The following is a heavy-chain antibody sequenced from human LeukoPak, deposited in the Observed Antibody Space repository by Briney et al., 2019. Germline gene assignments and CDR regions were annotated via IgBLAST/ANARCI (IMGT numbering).Heavy chain of an antibody. D-gene: IGHD1-26*01. Sequence: GASVKVSCKASGCTFTSYDINWVRQATGQGLEWVGWMNPNSGNTGYAQKFQGRVTITRNTSISTAYMELSSLRSEDTAVYYCVRGAGATISYYHYYMDVWGKGTTVTVSS. CDR1: GCTFTSYD. V-gene: IGHV1-8*03. CDR2: MNPNSGNT. J-gene: IGHJ6*03. CDR3: VRGAGATISYYHYYMDV.